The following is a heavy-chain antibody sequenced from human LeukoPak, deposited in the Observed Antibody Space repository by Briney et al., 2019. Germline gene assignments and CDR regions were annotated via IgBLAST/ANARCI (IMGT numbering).Heavy chain of an antibody. J-gene: IGHJ4*02. Sequence: PGGSLRLSCAASGFTFSNAWMSWVRQAPGRGRVWLGRIKRKGDDGTIDYAAPVKGRLSISRDDSKNTLYLQMNSLKSEDTAVYYCTAGTGRSDFDYWGQGTLVTVSS. D-gene: IGHD3/OR15-3a*01. CDR1: GFTFSNAW. CDR3: TAGTGRSDFDY. V-gene: IGHV3-15*01. CDR2: IKRKGDDGTI.